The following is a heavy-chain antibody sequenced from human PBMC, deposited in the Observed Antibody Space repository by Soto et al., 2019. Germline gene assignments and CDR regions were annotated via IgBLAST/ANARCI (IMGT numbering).Heavy chain of an antibody. CDR2: IYYSGST. V-gene: IGHV4-39*01. Sequence: PSETLSLTCAVSGGSISSSSYYWGWIRQPPGKGLEWIGSIYYSGSTYYNPSLKSRVTISVDTSKNQFSLKLSSVTAADTAVYYCASPMTTVTNDYWGRGTLVTVSS. CDR1: GGSISSSSYY. J-gene: IGHJ4*02. D-gene: IGHD4-17*01. CDR3: ASPMTTVTNDY.